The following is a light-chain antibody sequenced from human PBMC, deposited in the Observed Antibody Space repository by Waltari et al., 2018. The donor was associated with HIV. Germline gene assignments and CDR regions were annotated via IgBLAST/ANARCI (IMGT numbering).Light chain of an antibody. J-gene: IGKJ2*01. Sequence: EIVMTQSPATLSVSPGERVTLSCRANQRVSDNLAWYQQKPGQAPRLLIDCASTRATGIPARFSGSGSGTEFTLTISSLQSEDFAVYYCQQYNDWPPLYTFGQGTKVEIK. CDR2: CAS. CDR3: QQYNDWPPLYT. V-gene: IGKV3-15*01. CDR1: QRVSDN.